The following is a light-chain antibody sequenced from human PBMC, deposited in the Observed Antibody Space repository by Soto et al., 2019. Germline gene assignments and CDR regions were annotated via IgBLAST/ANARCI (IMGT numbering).Light chain of an antibody. CDR1: HSISNF. J-gene: IGKJ2*03. Sequence: DIQMTQSPSSLSASLGDRVTITCRASHSISNFLNWYQQKPGKAPNLLIYTASSLQSGVPSRFSGSGSGTDFTLTISSLQPEDFASYYCQQSYSTPYSFGQGTKV. V-gene: IGKV1-39*01. CDR2: TAS. CDR3: QQSYSTPYS.